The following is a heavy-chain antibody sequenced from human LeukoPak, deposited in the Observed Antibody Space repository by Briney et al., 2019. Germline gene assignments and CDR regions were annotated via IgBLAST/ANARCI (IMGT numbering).Heavy chain of an antibody. J-gene: IGHJ4*02. CDR2: ISGDGDTT. V-gene: IGHV3-23*01. Sequence: GGSLRLSCAASGFTFSSYIMNWVRQAPGKGLECVSSISGDGDTTYYADSVKGRFTFSRDNSKNTLYLQMNSLRAEDTAVYYCARAAPYYLDYWGQGTLVTVSS. CDR1: GFTFSSYI. CDR3: ARAAPYYLDY.